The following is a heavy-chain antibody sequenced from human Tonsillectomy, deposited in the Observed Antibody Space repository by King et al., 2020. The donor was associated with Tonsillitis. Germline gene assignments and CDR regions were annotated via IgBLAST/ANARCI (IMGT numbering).Heavy chain of an antibody. Sequence: HVQLVESGGGVVQPGRSLRLSCAASRFTFSSYGMHWVRQAPGKGLEWVAVISYDGSNKYYADSVKGRFTISRDNSKNTMYLQMNSLRAEDTAVYYCATFYGTTSYYYGVDVWGQGTTVTVSS. CDR1: RFTFSSYG. CDR3: ATFYGTTSYYYGVDV. J-gene: IGHJ6*02. CDR2: ISYDGSNK. V-gene: IGHV3-30*03. D-gene: IGHD2/OR15-2a*01.